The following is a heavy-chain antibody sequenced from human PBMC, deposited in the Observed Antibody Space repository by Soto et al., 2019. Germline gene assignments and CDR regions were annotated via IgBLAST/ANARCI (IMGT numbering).Heavy chain of an antibody. CDR3: AREESASAPLAY. Sequence: HVQLQESGPGLVKPSGTLSLTCAVSGGSISISNWWSWVRQPPGKGLEWIGEISQSGRTKYDPSLKSRVTMSIDKSNKKLSLKLDSVTAADTGVYYCAREESASAPLAYWGQGIPVIVSS. CDR2: ISQSGRT. V-gene: IGHV4-4*02. CDR1: GGSISISNW. J-gene: IGHJ4*02. D-gene: IGHD3-3*01.